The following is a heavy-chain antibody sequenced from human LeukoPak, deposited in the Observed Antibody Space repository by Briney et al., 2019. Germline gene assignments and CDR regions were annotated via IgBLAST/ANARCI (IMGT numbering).Heavy chain of an antibody. V-gene: IGHV3-30-3*01. CDR2: ISYDGSTK. D-gene: IGHD3-16*01. CDR3: ARGAPSYDFVWIFDS. J-gene: IGHJ4*02. CDR1: EFNFSTYA. Sequence: PGGSLRLSCVGSEFNFSTYALHWVRQAPGKGLEWVAVISYDGSTKLSAKSVKGRFTISGDNSKNTLYLQMNSLRDEDTAIYYCARGAPSYDFVWIFDSWGQGALVTVSS.